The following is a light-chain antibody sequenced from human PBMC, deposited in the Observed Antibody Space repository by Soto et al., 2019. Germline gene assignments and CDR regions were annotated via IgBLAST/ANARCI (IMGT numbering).Light chain of an antibody. CDR2: AAS. CDR1: QSISSY. CDR3: QQSYSTPPYT. V-gene: IGKV1-39*01. J-gene: IGKJ2*01. Sequence: DIQMTQSPSSLSASVGDRVTITCRASQSISSYLNWYQQKPGKAPKLRIYAASSLQSGVPSRFSGSGSGTDLTLNISSLQPEDFATFYCQQSYSTPPYTVGQGTKLEIK.